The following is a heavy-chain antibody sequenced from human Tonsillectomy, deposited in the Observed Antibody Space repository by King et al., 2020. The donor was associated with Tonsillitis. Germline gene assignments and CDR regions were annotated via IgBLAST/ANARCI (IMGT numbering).Heavy chain of an antibody. CDR2: IYHTGNT. Sequence: QLQESGPGLVKPSETLSLTCTVSGGSISGSSYYWGWIRQPPGKGLEWIVNIYHTGNTYYNPSLKSRVTMSVDTSKNQFSLKLSSVTAADTAVYYCVRHIAYDFGSGSPAADYWGQGTLVTVSS. J-gene: IGHJ4*02. V-gene: IGHV4-39*01. D-gene: IGHD3-10*01. CDR1: GGSISGSSYY. CDR3: VRHIAYDFGSGSPAADY.